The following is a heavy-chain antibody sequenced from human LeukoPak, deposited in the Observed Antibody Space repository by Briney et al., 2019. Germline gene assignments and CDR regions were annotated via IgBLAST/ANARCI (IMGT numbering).Heavy chain of an antibody. V-gene: IGHV1-69*06. CDR2: IIPIFGTA. D-gene: IGHD2-15*01. J-gene: IGHJ5*02. CDR3: ARVVPFYCSGGSCYSGNWFDP. CDR1: GGTFSSYA. Sequence: SVKVSCKASGGTFSSYAISWVRQAPGQGLEWMGGIIPIFGTANYAQKFQGRVTITADKSTSTAYMELSSLRSEDTAVYYCARVVPFYCSGGSCYSGNWFDPWGQGTLVTVSS.